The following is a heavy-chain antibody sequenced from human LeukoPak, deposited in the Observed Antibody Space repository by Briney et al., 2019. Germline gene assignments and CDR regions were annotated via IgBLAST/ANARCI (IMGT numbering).Heavy chain of an antibody. D-gene: IGHD6-19*01. CDR3: ARAIFSSGWYLVDY. Sequence: GGSLRLSCAASGFTFGSYSMNWVRQAPGKGLEWVSSISTSISYIYYADSVKGLFTISRDNAKNSLYLQMNSLRAEDTAVYYCARAIFSSGWYLVDYWGQGTLVTVSS. V-gene: IGHV3-21*01. CDR1: GFTFGSYS. J-gene: IGHJ4*02. CDR2: ISTSISYI.